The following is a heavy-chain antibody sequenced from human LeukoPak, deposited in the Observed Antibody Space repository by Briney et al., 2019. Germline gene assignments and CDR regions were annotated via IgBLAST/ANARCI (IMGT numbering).Heavy chain of an antibody. CDR3: AREDHYDSTDAFDV. V-gene: IGHV3-48*03. Sequence: AGGSLRLSCAASRVTFSSYEVNWVRQSPGKGLEWVSYVTSSGATMYYADSVRGRFTISRDNAKNSLYLQMNSLRAEDTAVYYCAREDHYDSTDAFDVWGQGTMVTVSS. D-gene: IGHD3-22*01. CDR2: VTSSGATM. J-gene: IGHJ3*01. CDR1: RVTFSSYE.